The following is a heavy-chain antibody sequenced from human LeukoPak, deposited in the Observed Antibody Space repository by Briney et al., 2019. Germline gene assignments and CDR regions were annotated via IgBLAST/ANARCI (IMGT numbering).Heavy chain of an antibody. V-gene: IGHV3-23*01. J-gene: IGHJ4*02. CDR2: ISNNGGYT. Sequence: GGSLRLSCAASGFTFSSSAMSWVRQAPGKGLEWVSAISNNGGYTYYADSVKGRFTISRDNSKNTLYLQMNSLRVEDTAVYYCAILATTGDLDWGQGTLVTVSS. CDR1: GFTFSSSA. D-gene: IGHD7-27*01. CDR3: AILATTGDLD.